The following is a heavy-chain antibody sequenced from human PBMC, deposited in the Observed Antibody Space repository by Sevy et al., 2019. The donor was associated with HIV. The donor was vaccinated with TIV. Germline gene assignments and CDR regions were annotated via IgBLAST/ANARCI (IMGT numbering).Heavy chain of an antibody. CDR1: GFTFSSYA. D-gene: IGHD6-13*01. CDR3: ARASIRRAAGTVGYFDY. J-gene: IGHJ4*02. CDR2: ISYDGSNK. V-gene: IGHV3-30-3*01. Sequence: GGSLRLSCAASGFTFSSYAMHWVRQAPGKGLEWVAVISYDGSNKYYADSVKGRFTISRDNSKNTLYLQMNSLGAEDTAVYYCARASIRRAAGTVGYFDYWGQGTLVTVSS.